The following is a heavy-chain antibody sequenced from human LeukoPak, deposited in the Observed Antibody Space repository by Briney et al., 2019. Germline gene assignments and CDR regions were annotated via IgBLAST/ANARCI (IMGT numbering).Heavy chain of an antibody. D-gene: IGHD4/OR15-4a*01. V-gene: IGHV1-2*02. CDR2: INPNSGGT. J-gene: IGHJ4*02. CDR1: GYTFTGYY. Sequence: ASVKVSCKASGYTFTGYYMHWVRQAPGQGLEWMGWINPNSGGTNYAQKFQGRVTMTRDTSISTAYMELSRLRSDDTAAYYCARTNYAWGETDYWGQGTLVTVSS. CDR3: ARTNYAWGETDY.